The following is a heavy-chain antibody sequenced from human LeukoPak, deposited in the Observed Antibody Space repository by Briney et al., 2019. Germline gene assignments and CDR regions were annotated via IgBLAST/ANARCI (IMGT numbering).Heavy chain of an antibody. V-gene: IGHV5-51*01. Sequence: GESLKISCKGSGYSFTSYWIGWVRQMPGKGLEWMGIIYPGDSDTRYSPSFQGQVTISADKSISTAYLQWNSLKASDTAMYYCARRSIAAAEPYNWFDPWGQGTLVTVSS. D-gene: IGHD6-13*01. CDR1: GYSFTSYW. CDR2: IYPGDSDT. CDR3: ARRSIAAAEPYNWFDP. J-gene: IGHJ5*02.